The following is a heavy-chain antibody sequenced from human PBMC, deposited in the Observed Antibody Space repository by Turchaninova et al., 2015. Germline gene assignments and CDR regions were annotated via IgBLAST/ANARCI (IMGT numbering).Heavy chain of an antibody. CDR2: INAGNGNT. CDR3: ARDIVVVVAATPYYYYYGMDV. J-gene: IGHJ6*02. D-gene: IGHD2-15*01. V-gene: IGHV1-3*01. Sequence: QVQLVQSGAEVKKPGASVKVSCKASGYTFPSYTMHWVRQAPEQRLEWMGWINAGNGNTKYSQKFQGRVTITRDTSASTAYMELSSLRSEDTAVYYCARDIVVVVAATPYYYYYGMDVWGQGTTVTVSS. CDR1: GYTFPSYT.